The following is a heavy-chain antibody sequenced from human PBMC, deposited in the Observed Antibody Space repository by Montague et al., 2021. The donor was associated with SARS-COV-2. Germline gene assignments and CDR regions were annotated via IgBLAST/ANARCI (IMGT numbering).Heavy chain of an antibody. CDR3: ARRSRVVTAIWSLRTSLTSWFDP. CDR2: INHRGST. Sequence: SETRSLTCAVYGLSFSGYSWSWIRQPPGKGLQWIGEINHRGSTTYNPSLKSRVTISVDTSTNQFSLRLSSVTAADTAVYYCARRSRVVTAIWSLRTSLTSWFDPWGQGTLVTVSS. J-gene: IGHJ5*02. CDR1: GLSFSGYS. V-gene: IGHV4-34*01. D-gene: IGHD2-21*02.